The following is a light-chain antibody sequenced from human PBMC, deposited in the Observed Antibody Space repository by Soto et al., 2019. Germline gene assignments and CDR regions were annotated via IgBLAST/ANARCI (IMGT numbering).Light chain of an antibody. CDR2: GNN. CDR3: AAWDDSLNGVV. CDR1: SFNIGSNT. Sequence: QSVLTQPPSASGTPGQRVSMSCSGSSFNIGSNTVNWYQQLPGTAPKLLIYGNNQRPSGVPDRFSGSKSGTSASLAISGLQSEDEGDYYCAAWDDSLNGVVFGGGTQLTVL. J-gene: IGLJ2*01. V-gene: IGLV1-44*01.